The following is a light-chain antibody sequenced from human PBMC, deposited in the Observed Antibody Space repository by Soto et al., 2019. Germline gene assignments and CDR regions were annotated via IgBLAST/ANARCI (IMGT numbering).Light chain of an antibody. J-gene: IGLJ1*01. V-gene: IGLV2-14*01. CDR3: SSYTSSSTYV. Sequence: QPALTQPASVSGSPGQSITISCTGTSSDVGGYNYVSWYQQHPGKAPKLMIYDVSKRPSGVSNRFSGSKSGNTASLTISGLQAEDEADYYCSSYTSSSTYVFGTGTKLTVL. CDR2: DVS. CDR1: SSDVGGYNY.